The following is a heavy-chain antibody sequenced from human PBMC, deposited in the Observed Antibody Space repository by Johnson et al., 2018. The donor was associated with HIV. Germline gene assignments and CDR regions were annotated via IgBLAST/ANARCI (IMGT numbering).Heavy chain of an antibody. CDR2: VSSDGRNK. J-gene: IGHJ3*02. V-gene: IGHV3-30-3*01. CDR1: ALSFSGYA. CDR3: ARAVGAGGI. Sequence: QVQLVESGGGVVQPGRSLRLSCTSALSFSGYAMHWVRQAPGKGLEWVAVVSSDGRNKYYADSVKGRFTISRDNSKNTLYLQMNSLRPEDTAVYYCARAVGAGGIWGQGTMVTVSS. D-gene: IGHD1-26*01.